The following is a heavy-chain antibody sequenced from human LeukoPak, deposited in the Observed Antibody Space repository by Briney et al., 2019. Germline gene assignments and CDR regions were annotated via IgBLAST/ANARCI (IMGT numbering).Heavy chain of an antibody. CDR3: GIDLFGDYFWGTYRAIDY. Sequence: GGSLRLSCAASGFTVTRYGMHWVRQAPGKGLEWVAFIRYDGSDKYFADSVKGRFTISRDDSKNIMCLQMNSLRAEDTAVYYCGIDLFGDYFWGTYRAIDYWGQGTLVTVSS. CDR1: GFTVTRYG. J-gene: IGHJ4*02. V-gene: IGHV3-30*02. CDR2: IRYDGSDK. D-gene: IGHD3-16*02.